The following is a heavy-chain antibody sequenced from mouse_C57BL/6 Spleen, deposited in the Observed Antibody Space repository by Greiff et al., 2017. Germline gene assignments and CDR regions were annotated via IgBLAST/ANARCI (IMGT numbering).Heavy chain of an antibody. CDR1: GYTFTSYW. D-gene: IGHD4-1*01. V-gene: IGHV1-69*01. CDR2: IDPSDSYT. CDR3: ARCEGSGSYFDH. J-gene: IGHJ2*01. Sequence: VQLQQPGAELVLPGASVKLSCKASGYTFTSYWMHWVKQRPGQGLEWIGEIDPSDSYTNYNQKFKGKSTLTVDKSSSTAYMQLSSLTAEDSAVYYCARCEGSGSYFDHWGQGTTLTVSS.